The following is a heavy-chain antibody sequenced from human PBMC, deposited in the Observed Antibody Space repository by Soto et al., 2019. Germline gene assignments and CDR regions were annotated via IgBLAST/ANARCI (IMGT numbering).Heavy chain of an antibody. Sequence: SETLSLTCTVSGGSISSGGYYWSWIRQHPGKGLEWIGYIYYSGSTYYNPSLKSRVTISVDTSKNQFSLKLSSVTAADTAVYYCARVSLEQVLIRSGQNYFVGWGPGTLVNVS. CDR3: ARVSLEQVLIRSGQNYFVG. J-gene: IGHJ4*02. D-gene: IGHD6-13*01. CDR2: IYYSGST. CDR1: GGSISSGGYY. V-gene: IGHV4-31*03.